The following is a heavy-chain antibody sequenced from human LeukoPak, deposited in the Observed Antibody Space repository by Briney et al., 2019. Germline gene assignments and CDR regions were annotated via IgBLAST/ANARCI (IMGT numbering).Heavy chain of an antibody. CDR3: ARGRGKNWNYARGFDY. Sequence: ASVKVSCKASGGTFSSYAISWVRQAPGQGLEWMGGIIPIFGTANYAQKFQGRVTITADESTSTAYMELSSLRSEDTAVYYCARGRGKNWNYARGFDYWGQGTLVTVSS. V-gene: IGHV1-69*13. CDR2: IIPIFGTA. J-gene: IGHJ4*02. CDR1: GGTFSSYA. D-gene: IGHD1-7*01.